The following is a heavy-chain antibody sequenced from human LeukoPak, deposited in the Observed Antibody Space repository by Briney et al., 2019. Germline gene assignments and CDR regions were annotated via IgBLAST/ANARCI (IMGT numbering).Heavy chain of an antibody. J-gene: IGHJ6*03. D-gene: IGHD3-16*01. CDR1: GGSIRSYC. V-gene: IGHV4-59*01. CDR2: ICSSGTT. Sequence: PSETLSLTCTVSGGSIRSYCWSWIRQTSGKGLDWIGHICSSGTTTYNPSLKSRVTMSLDASKNEFSLKLRSVTAADTAMYYCARDQNTWSYGYYSFMDVWGKGTTVTVSS. CDR3: ARDQNTWSYGYYSFMDV.